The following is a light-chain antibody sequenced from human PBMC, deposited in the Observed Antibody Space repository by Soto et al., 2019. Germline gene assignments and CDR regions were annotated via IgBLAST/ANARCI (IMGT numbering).Light chain of an antibody. V-gene: IGKV1-33*01. CDR2: DAS. CDR1: QDISNY. J-gene: IGKJ4*01. CDR3: QQDDNRPAFA. Sequence: DIQMTQSPSSLSASVGDRVTITCQASQDISNYLNGYQQKPGKAPKLLIYDASNLETGVPSRFSGSGSGTDFTFPIISLQPEDIATYYCQQDDNRPAFAVGGGTKVEIK.